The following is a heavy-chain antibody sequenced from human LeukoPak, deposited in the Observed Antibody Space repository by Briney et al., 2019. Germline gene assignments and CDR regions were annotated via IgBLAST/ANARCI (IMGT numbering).Heavy chain of an antibody. Sequence: PGGSLRLSCEASGFTFNTYSMNWARQAPGKGLEWVSSIDSSGGYMFYADSVKGRFIISRDNAKDSLYLQMNSLRAEDTAVYYCARDRLGYYDFWSGNSYYMDVWGKGTTVTVSS. CDR3: ARDRLGYYDFWSGNSYYMDV. J-gene: IGHJ6*03. CDR2: IDSSGGYM. V-gene: IGHV3-21*06. D-gene: IGHD3-3*01. CDR1: GFTFNTYS.